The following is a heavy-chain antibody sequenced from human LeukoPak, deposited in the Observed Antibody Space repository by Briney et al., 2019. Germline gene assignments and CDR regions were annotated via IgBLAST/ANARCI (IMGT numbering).Heavy chain of an antibody. D-gene: IGHD1-26*01. V-gene: IGHV4-4*09. CDR1: GASITSYY. CDR2: IYTSADI. CDR3: ARSPFVGGVGATSWYFDL. Sequence: PSETLSLTCTVSGASITSYYWTWIRQPPGKELEWIGNIYTSADINFNPSLKSRVTISLDATKRQFSLKLNSVSAADTAIYYCARSPFVGGVGATSWYFDLWGRGALVTVSS. J-gene: IGHJ2*01.